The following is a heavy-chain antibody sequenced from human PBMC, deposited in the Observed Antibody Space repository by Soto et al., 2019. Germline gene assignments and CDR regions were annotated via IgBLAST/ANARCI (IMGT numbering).Heavy chain of an antibody. D-gene: IGHD3-10*01. Sequence: EVQLLESGGGLVQPGGSLRLSCAASGFTFSNYDMSWVRQAPGKGLEWVSAIRDTGGSTYSADSVKGRFTISRDNSKNTLYLQTNILRVEDTAIYYCARRGDASGSYFDFWGQGTLVTVSS. V-gene: IGHV3-23*01. J-gene: IGHJ4*02. CDR3: ARRGDASGSYFDF. CDR2: IRDTGGST. CDR1: GFTFSNYD.